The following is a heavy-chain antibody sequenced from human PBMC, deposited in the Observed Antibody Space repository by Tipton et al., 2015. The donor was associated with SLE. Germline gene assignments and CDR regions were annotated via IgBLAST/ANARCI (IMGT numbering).Heavy chain of an antibody. V-gene: IGHV3-23*01. CDR1: GFTFSSYA. J-gene: IGHJ2*01. CDR3: AKKALGIAALGWYFDL. Sequence: SLRLSCAASGFTFSSYAMSWVRLAPGKGLEWVSAISGSGGSTYYAASVKGRFTISRDNSKNTLYLQMNSLRAEDTAVYYCAKKALGIAALGWYFDLWGRGTLVTVSS. D-gene: IGHD6-25*01. CDR2: ISGSGGST.